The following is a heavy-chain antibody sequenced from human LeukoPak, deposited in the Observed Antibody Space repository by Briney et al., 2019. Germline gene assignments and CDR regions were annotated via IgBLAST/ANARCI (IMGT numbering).Heavy chain of an antibody. CDR3: ARERGVRPWD. CDR1: GFTFISYW. J-gene: IGHJ4*02. Sequence: VGALRLSCAASGFTFISYWMSAVRQAPGKGRAGVAQIKQDGSEKSSVASVKGRFTISRENAKTSMYLQMTTLRAEETAVYYCARERGVRPWDWGQGTLVTVSS. D-gene: IGHD3-10*01. V-gene: IGHV3-7*01. CDR2: IKQDGSEK.